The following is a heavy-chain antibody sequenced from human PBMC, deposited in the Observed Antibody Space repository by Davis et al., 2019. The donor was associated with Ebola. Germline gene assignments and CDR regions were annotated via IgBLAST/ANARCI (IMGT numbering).Heavy chain of an antibody. Sequence: GGSLRLSCAASGFTFSGSAMHWVRQAPGKGLEWVAVIWYDGSNKYYADSVKGRFTISRDNSKNTLYLQMNSLRAEDTAVYYCARDRVATPGHYYYGMDVWGQGTTVTVSS. V-gene: IGHV3-33*08. D-gene: IGHD5-12*01. CDR3: ARDRVATPGHYYYGMDV. CDR1: GFTFSGSA. J-gene: IGHJ6*02. CDR2: IWYDGSNK.